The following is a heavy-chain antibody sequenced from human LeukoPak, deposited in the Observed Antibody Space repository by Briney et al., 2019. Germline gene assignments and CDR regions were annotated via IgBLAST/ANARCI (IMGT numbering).Heavy chain of an antibody. CDR3: ARLRDYYYYMDV. CDR1: GGSISSSSYH. J-gene: IGHJ6*03. V-gene: IGHV4-39*01. CDR2: IYYSGST. Sequence: SETLSLTCTVSGGSISSSSYHWGWIRQPPGKGLEWIGSIYYSGSTYYNPSLKSRVTISVDTSKNQFSLKLSSVTAADTAVYYCARLRDYYYYMDVWGKGTTVTVSS.